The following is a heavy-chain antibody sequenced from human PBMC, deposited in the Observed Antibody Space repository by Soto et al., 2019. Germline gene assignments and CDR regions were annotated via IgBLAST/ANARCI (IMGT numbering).Heavy chain of an antibody. CDR1: GFTFSSYA. V-gene: IGHV3-23*01. Sequence: GGSLRLSCAASGFTFSSYAMSWVRQAPGKGLERVSAISGSGGSTYYADSVKGRITISRDNSKNTLYLQMNSLRAEDTAVYYWAKDPRIAARRFKDWFDPWGQGPLVTVSS. CDR3: AKDPRIAARRFKDWFDP. CDR2: ISGSGGST. J-gene: IGHJ5*02. D-gene: IGHD6-6*01.